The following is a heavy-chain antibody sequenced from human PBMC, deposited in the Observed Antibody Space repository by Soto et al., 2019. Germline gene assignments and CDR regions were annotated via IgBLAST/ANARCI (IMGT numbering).Heavy chain of an antibody. CDR3: ARDLGDVPDDFWSGYYTLEYGLLYYYYMDV. V-gene: IGHV3-53*01. D-gene: IGHD3-3*01. J-gene: IGHJ6*03. Sequence: GGSLRLSCAASGFTVSSNYMSWVRQAPGKGLEWVSVIYSGGSTYYADSVKGRFTISRDNSKNTLYLQMNSLRAEDTAVYYCARDLGDVPDDFWSGYYTLEYGLLYYYYMDVWGKGTTVTVSS. CDR2: IYSGGST. CDR1: GFTVSSNY.